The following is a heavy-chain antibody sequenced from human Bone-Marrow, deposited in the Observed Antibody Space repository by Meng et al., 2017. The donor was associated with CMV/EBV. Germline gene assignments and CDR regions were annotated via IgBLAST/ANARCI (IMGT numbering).Heavy chain of an antibody. Sequence: GESLKISCAASGFTFDDYAMHCVRQAPGKGLEWVSLISWDGGSTYYADSVKGRFTISRDNSKNSLYLQMNSLRAEDTALYYCAKDCPPFTQVGTSCIDYWGQGTLVTVSS. D-gene: IGHD2-2*01. CDR3: AKDCPPFTQVGTSCIDY. J-gene: IGHJ4*02. CDR1: GFTFDDYA. V-gene: IGHV3-43D*03. CDR2: ISWDGGST.